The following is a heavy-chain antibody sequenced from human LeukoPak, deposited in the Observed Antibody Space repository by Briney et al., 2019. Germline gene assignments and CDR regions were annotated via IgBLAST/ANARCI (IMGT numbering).Heavy chain of an antibody. V-gene: IGHV4-34*01. CDR3: ARAPSGLVEPPTRGDYFDY. Sequence: SETLSLTCAVYGGSFIGYYWSWIRQSPGKGLEWIGEMNHSGSSNHNPSLKSRVTISVDTSKNQFSLKLRSVTAADTAVYYCARAPSGLVEPPTRGDYFDYWGQGTLVTVSS. D-gene: IGHD2-2*01. CDR2: MNHSGSS. J-gene: IGHJ4*02. CDR1: GGSFIGYY.